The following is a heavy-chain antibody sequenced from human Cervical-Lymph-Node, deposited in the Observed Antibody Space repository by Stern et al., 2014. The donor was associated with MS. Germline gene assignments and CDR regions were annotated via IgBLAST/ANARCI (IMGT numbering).Heavy chain of an antibody. CDR3: ARDSVVEDLDY. Sequence: QVQLVQSGAEVKKPGASLKVSCKASGYTFTGYYIHWVRQAPGQGLEWIGRINPNSGATNSAHKFQGRVPMTRDTSITTAYMDLTRLTSDDTAVYYCARDSVVEDLDYWGQGTLVTVSS. CDR2: INPNSGAT. CDR1: GYTFTGYY. J-gene: IGHJ4*02. V-gene: IGHV1-2*06. D-gene: IGHD2-21*01.